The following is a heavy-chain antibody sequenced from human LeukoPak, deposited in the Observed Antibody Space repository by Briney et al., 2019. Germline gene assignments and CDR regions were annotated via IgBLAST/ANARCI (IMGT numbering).Heavy chain of an antibody. CDR2: ISVSGNT. J-gene: IGHJ4*02. D-gene: IGHD2-21*01. CDR1: GFTLSSYA. CDR3: AKAPVTTCSGAYCYPFDY. V-gene: IGHV3-23*01. Sequence: GGSLRLSCAASGFTLSSYAMSWVRKAPGKGLEWVSAISVSGNTYHADSVKGRFTISRDSSKNTLYLQMNRLRAEDAAVYYCAKAPVTTCSGAYCYPFDYWGQGTLVTVSS.